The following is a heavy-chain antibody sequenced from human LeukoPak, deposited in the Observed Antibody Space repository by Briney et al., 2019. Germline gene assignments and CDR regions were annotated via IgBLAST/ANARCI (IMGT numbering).Heavy chain of an antibody. V-gene: IGHV3-23*01. CDR2: ISGGGGST. CDR3: AKDPMVRGIVGY. Sequence: GGSLRLSCAASGFTFSSYAMSWVRQAPGKGLEWVSAISGGGGSTYYADSVKGRFTISRDNSKNTLYLQMNSLRAEDTAVYYCAKDPMVRGIVGYWGQGTLVTVSS. CDR1: GFTFSSYA. J-gene: IGHJ4*02. D-gene: IGHD3-10*01.